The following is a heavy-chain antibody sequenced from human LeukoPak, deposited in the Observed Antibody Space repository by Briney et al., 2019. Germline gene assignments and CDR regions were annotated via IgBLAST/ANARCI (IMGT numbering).Heavy chain of an antibody. V-gene: IGHV1-8*01. CDR3: ARGLGGYCSSTSCHGPWFDP. D-gene: IGHD2-2*01. Sequence: GASVKVSCKASGYTFTSYDINWVRQATGLGLEWMGWMNPNSGNTGYAQKFQGRVTMTRNTSISTAYMELSSLRSEDTAVYYCARGLGGYCSSTSCHGPWFDPWGQGTLVTVSS. CDR2: MNPNSGNT. CDR1: GYTFTSYD. J-gene: IGHJ5*02.